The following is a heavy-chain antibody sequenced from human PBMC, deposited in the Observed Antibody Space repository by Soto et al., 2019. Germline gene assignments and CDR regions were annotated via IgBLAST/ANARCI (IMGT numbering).Heavy chain of an antibody. J-gene: IGHJ4*02. V-gene: IGHV4-34*01. CDR2: INHSGST. CDR3: ARGRWLRSAFDY. D-gene: IGHD5-12*01. CDR1: AGSFRGYY. Sequence: QVQLQQWGAGLLKPSETLSLTCAVYAGSFRGYYWSWIRQPPGKGLEWIGEINHSGSTNYNPSLKSRVTMSVDTSKNQCSLNLSSVTAADTAVYYCARGRWLRSAFDYWGQGTLVTVSS.